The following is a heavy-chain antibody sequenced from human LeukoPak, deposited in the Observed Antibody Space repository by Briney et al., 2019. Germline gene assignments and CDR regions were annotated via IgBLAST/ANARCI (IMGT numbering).Heavy chain of an antibody. J-gene: IGHJ4*02. D-gene: IGHD3-22*01. CDR3: AREGYYYDSSGYYLQAFDY. V-gene: IGHV3-74*01. CDR2: INSDGSST. CDR1: GFTFSSYW. Sequence: GGSLRLSCAASGFTFSSYWMHWVRQAPGKGLVWVSRINSDGSSTSYADSVKGRFTISRDNAKNTLYLQMNSLRAEDTAAYYCAREGYYYDSSGYYLQAFDYWGQGTLVTVSS.